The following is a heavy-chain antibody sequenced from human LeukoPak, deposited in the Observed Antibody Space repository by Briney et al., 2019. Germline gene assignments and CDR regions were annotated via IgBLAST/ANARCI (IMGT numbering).Heavy chain of an antibody. CDR3: AGAYSSRTSPYNWFDP. D-gene: IGHD6-13*01. Sequence: ASVKVSCKASGYTFTGYYMHWVRQAPGQGLEWMGWINPNSGGTNYAQKFQGRVTMTRDTSITTAYMELSRLTSDDTAVYYCAGAYSSRTSPYNWFDPWGQGTLVTVSS. CDR1: GYTFTGYY. CDR2: INPNSGGT. V-gene: IGHV1-2*02. J-gene: IGHJ5*02.